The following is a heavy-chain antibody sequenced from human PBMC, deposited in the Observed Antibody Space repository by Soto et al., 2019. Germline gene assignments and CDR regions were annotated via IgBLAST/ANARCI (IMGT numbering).Heavy chain of an antibody. D-gene: IGHD3-22*01. Sequence: HPGGSLRLSCAASGFTFSSYAMHWVRQAPGKGLEWVAVISYDGSNKYYADSVKGRFTISRDNSKNTLYLQMNSLRAEDTAVYYCARDNDSSGSQASYAFDIWRQGTMVTVPS. V-gene: IGHV3-30-3*01. CDR2: ISYDGSNK. J-gene: IGHJ3*02. CDR3: ARDNDSSGSQASYAFDI. CDR1: GFTFSSYA.